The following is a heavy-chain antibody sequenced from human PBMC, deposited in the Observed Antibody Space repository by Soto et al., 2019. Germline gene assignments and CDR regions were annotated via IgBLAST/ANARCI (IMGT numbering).Heavy chain of an antibody. V-gene: IGHV4-30-2*01. J-gene: IGHJ3*02. CDR3: ARRWGSAFDI. CDR1: GGSISSGGYS. Sequence: PSETLSLTCAVSGGSISSGGYSWSWIRQPPGKGLEWIGYIYHSGSTNYNPSLKSRVTISVDTSKNQFSLKLSSVTAADTAVYYCARRWGSAFDIWGQGTMVTVSS. CDR2: IYHSGST. D-gene: IGHD1-26*01.